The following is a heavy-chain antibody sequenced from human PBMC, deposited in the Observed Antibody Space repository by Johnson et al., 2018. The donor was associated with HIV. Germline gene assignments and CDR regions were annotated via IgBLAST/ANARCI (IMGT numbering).Heavy chain of an antibody. CDR3: AREYYYDSSGTPVFDI. CDR2: IKQDGSEK. CDR1: GFTFSTYW. J-gene: IGHJ3*02. V-gene: IGHV3-7*01. Sequence: VQLVESGGGLVQPGGSLRLSCAASGFTFSTYWVHWVRQVPGEGLVWVANIKQDGSEKYYVDSVKGRFTISRDNAKNSLYLQMNSLRAEDTAVYYCAREYYYDSSGTPVFDIWGQGTMVTVSS. D-gene: IGHD3-22*01.